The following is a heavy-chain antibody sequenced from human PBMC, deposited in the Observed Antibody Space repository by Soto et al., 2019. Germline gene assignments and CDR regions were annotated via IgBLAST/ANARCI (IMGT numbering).Heavy chain of an antibody. J-gene: IGHJ4*02. CDR3: AREVSKYSGYDFDY. CDR2: ISSSSSYI. V-gene: IGHV3-21*01. Sequence: EVQLVESGGGLVKPGGSLRLSCAASGFTFSSYSMNWVRQAPGKGLEWVSSISSSSSYIYYADSVKGRFTISRDNAKNSLYLQMNSLRAGDTAVYYCAREVSKYSGYDFDYWGQGTLVTVSS. D-gene: IGHD5-12*01. CDR1: GFTFSSYS.